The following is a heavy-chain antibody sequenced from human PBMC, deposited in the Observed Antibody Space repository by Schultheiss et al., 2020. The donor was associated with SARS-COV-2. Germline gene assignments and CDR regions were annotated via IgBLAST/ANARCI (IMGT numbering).Heavy chain of an antibody. CDR3: ARGKAVPAAIRYYYYYYMDV. Sequence: GESLKISCAASGFTFSSYEMNWVRQAPGKGLEWVSYISSSGSTIYYADSVKGRFTISRDNAKNSLYLQMNSLRAEDTAVYYCARGKAVPAAIRYYYYYYMDVWGKGTTVTVSS. CDR1: GFTFSSYE. V-gene: IGHV3-48*03. CDR2: ISSSGSTI. J-gene: IGHJ6*03. D-gene: IGHD2-2*02.